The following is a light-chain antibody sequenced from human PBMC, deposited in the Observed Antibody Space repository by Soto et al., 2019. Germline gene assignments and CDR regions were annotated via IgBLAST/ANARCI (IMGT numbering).Light chain of an antibody. Sequence: QSVLTQPASVSGSPGQSIAISCTGTSSNVGSYNLVSWYQQHPGKAPKLIIYEVSKRPSGISDRFSASKSGNTASLTISGLQSEDEADYYCCSYAGSSTLVFGGGTKLTVL. CDR1: SSNVGSYNL. CDR2: EVS. CDR3: CSYAGSSTLV. J-gene: IGLJ2*01. V-gene: IGLV2-23*02.